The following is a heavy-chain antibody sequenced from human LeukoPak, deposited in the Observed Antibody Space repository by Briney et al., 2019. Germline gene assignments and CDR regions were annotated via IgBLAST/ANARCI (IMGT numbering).Heavy chain of an antibody. V-gene: IGHV4-39*01. J-gene: IGHJ4*02. CDR3: ARAFRGRYCSGGSCHPDY. CDR1: GGSISSSSYY. Sequence: PSETLSLTCTVSGGSISSSSYYWGWIRQPPGKGLEWIGSMYYSGSTYYNPSLKSRVTMSVDTSKNQFSLKLSSVTAADTAVYLCARAFRGRYCSGGSCHPDYWGQGTLVTVSS. CDR2: MYYSGST. D-gene: IGHD2-15*01.